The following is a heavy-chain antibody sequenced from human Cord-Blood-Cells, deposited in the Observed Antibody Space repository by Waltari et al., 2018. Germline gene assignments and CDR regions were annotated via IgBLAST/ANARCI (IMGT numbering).Heavy chain of an antibody. V-gene: IGHV4-34*01. CDR3: ARGPRITIFGVVTPRGFDY. J-gene: IGHJ4*02. CDR2: INHSGST. Sequence: VQPQQWGAGLLKPSETLSLPCAVNGGYFSGYYRSWIRPPTGNALEWIGEINHSGSTIYNPSLKSRVTISVDTSKNQFSRKLSSVTAAGTAVYYCARGPRITIFGVVTPRGFDYWCQGTLVTVSS. CDR1: GGYFSGYY. D-gene: IGHD3-3*01.